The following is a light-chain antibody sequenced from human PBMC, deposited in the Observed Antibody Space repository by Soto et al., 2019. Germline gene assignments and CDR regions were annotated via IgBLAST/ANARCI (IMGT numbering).Light chain of an antibody. CDR2: HVS. CDR1: SSEIGGYNY. Sequence: QSVQAQPRSVSGPPGQSVAISCTRTSSEIGGYNYVSLYQQHPGRAPKLVIYHVSKRPSGVPDRFSGSKSGNTASLTISGLQAEDEADYYCSSFAGGPYVFGTGTKVTVL. J-gene: IGLJ1*01. V-gene: IGLV2-11*01. CDR3: SSFAGGPYV.